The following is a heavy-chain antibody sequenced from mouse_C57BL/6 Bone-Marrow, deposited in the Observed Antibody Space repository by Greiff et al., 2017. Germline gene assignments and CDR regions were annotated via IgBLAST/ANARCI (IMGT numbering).Heavy chain of an antibody. Sequence: QVQLQQPGAELVMPGASVQLSCKASGYTFTSYWMHWVKQRPGQGLEWIGEIDPSDSYTNYNQKFKGKSTLTVDKSSSTAYMQLSSLTSEDSAVYYCARTYYGSDYWGQGTTLTVSS. CDR2: IDPSDSYT. D-gene: IGHD2-2*01. J-gene: IGHJ2*01. CDR3: ARTYYGSDY. CDR1: GYTFTSYW. V-gene: IGHV1-69*01.